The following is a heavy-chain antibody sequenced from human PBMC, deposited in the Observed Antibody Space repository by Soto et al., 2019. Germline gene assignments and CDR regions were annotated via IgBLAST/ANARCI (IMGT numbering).Heavy chain of an antibody. CDR2: INHSGST. CDR3: ARDKITGLFDY. Sequence: QVQLQQWGAGLMEPSETLALSYDVYGGSFSGYYWTWIRQPPGTGLEWIGEINHSGSTNYNPSLKSRVTISVDTSKNQFSLQLTSVTAADTAVYYCARDKITGLFDYWGQGTLVTVSS. V-gene: IGHV4-34*01. J-gene: IGHJ4*02. CDR1: GGSFSGYY. D-gene: IGHD2-8*02.